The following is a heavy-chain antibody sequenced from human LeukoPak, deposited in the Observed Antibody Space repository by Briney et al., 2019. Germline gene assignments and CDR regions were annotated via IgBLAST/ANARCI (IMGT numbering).Heavy chain of an antibody. CDR3: ARDLSLAHDAFDI. Sequence: PGGSLRLSCAASGFTFSSYSMNWVRQAPGKGLEWVSSISSSSSYIYYADSVKGRFTISRDNAKNSLYLQMNSLRAEDTAVYYCARDLSLAHDAFDIWGQGTMVTVPS. V-gene: IGHV3-21*01. J-gene: IGHJ3*02. CDR1: GFTFSSYS. D-gene: IGHD2-15*01. CDR2: ISSSSSYI.